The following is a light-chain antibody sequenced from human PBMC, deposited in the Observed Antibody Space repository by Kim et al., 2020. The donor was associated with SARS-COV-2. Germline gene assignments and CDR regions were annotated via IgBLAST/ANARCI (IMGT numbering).Light chain of an antibody. CDR1: KLGDKY. CDR3: QAWDSSTWV. J-gene: IGLJ3*02. Sequence: VSPGQTASITSSGDKLGDKYACWYQQKPGQSPVLVIYQDSKRPSGIPERFSGSNSGNTATLTISGTQAMDEADYYCQAWDSSTWVFGGGTQLTVL. V-gene: IGLV3-1*01. CDR2: QDS.